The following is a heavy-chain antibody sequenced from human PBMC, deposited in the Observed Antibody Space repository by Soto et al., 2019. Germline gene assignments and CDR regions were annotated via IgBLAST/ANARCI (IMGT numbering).Heavy chain of an antibody. CDR2: ISGSGGST. V-gene: IGHV3-23*01. D-gene: IGHD4-17*01. CDR1: GFTFSSYA. CDR3: AKYTDNDYGDYYYGMDV. J-gene: IGHJ6*02. Sequence: GGSLRLSCAASGFTFSSYAMSWVRQAPGKGLEWVSAISGSGGSTYYADSVKGRFTISRDNSKNTLYLQMNSLRAEDTAVYYCAKYTDNDYGDYYYGMDVWGQGTTVTVSS.